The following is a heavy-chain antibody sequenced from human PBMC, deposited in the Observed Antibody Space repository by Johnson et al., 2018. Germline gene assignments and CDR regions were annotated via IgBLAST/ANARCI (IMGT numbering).Heavy chain of an antibody. CDR3: ARTAYYYYGMDV. J-gene: IGHJ6*02. V-gene: IGHV3-53*01. CDR2: LYSGGST. CDR1: GFTVSSNY. Sequence: VQLVQSGGGLIQPGGSLRLSCAASGFTVSSNYMSWVRQAPGTGLEWVSVLYSGGSTYYADTVKGRFTISRDNSTNTPYLQTKSLRAEDTAVYYCARTAYYYYGMDVWGQGTTVTVSS. D-gene: IGHD5-18*01.